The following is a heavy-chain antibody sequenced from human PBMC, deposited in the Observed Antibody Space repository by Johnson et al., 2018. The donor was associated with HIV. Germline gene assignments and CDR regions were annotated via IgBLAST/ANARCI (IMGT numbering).Heavy chain of an antibody. CDR3: AKSGFSGSYQWAYDI. Sequence: VQLVESGGGLVQPGRSLRLSCAASGFNFDDYAMHWVRQGPGKGREWVGGISWYSGSIGYAASVKGRFTISIDNAKNSLYLQMNRLRAEDTAVYYCAKSGFSGSYQWAYDIWGQGTMVTVSS. V-gene: IGHV3-9*01. CDR1: GFNFDDYA. CDR2: ISWYSGSI. J-gene: IGHJ3*02. D-gene: IGHD1-26*01.